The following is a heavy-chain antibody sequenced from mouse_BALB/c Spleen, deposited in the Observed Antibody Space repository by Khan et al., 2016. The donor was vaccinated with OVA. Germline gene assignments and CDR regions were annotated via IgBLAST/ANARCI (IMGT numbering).Heavy chain of an antibody. CDR3: AKNYASWFAY. CDR1: GYTFTDYV. D-gene: IGHD1-1*02. CDR2: IYPGSGTT. J-gene: IGHJ3*01. Sequence: QVQLKESGPELMKPGASVKMSCKASGYTFTDYVINWVKQRTRQGLEWIGEIYPGSGTTYYNEKFKGKATLTADKSSNTAYMQLSNLTSEDSAVYFCAKNYASWFAYWGQGTLVTVSA. V-gene: IGHV1-77*01.